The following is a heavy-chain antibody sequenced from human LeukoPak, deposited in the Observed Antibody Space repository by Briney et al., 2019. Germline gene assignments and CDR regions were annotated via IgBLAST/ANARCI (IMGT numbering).Heavy chain of an antibody. V-gene: IGHV4-34*01. J-gene: IGHJ4*02. CDR3: ARGRYSSGWYGLYYFDY. CDR1: GGSFSGYY. CDR2: INHSGST. D-gene: IGHD6-19*01. Sequence: SETLSLTCAVYGGSFSGYYWSWIRQPPGKGLEWIGEINHSGSTNYNPPLKSRVTISVDTSKNQFSLKLSSVTAADTAVYYCARGRYSSGWYGLYYFDYWGQGTLVTVSS.